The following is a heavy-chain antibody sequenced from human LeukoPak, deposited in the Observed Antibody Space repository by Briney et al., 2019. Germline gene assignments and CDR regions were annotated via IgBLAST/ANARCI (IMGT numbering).Heavy chain of an antibody. J-gene: IGHJ4*02. Sequence: PGGSLRLSCAASGFTFSDAWMSWVRQAAGKGLEWVGHIKSKTDGGTIDYAAPVKGRFTISRDDSKNTLYLQMNSLKTEDSAVYYCTTPLGGYYFDYWGQGTLVTVSS. CDR3: TTPLGGYYFDY. V-gene: IGHV3-15*01. CDR1: GFTFSDAW. CDR2: IKSKTDGGTI. D-gene: IGHD3-16*01.